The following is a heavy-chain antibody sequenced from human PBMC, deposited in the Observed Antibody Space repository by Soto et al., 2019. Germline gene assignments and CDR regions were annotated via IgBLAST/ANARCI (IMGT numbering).Heavy chain of an antibody. CDR2: IKSKSDGGTT. Sequence: EVQLVESGGGLVKPGGSLRLSCAASGFTFNNAWMNWVRQAPGKGLEWVGRIKSKSDGGTTDYAAPVKDRFTFSRDDSKNTLYLQMNSLKTEDTAVYYCTTGLGYCRDTSCLYGMDVWGQGTTVTVSS. D-gene: IGHD2-2*01. CDR3: TTGLGYCRDTSCLYGMDV. CDR1: GFTFNNAW. J-gene: IGHJ6*02. V-gene: IGHV3-15*07.